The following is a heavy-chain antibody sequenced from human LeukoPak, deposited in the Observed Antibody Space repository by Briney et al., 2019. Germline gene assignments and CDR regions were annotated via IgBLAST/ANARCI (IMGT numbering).Heavy chain of an antibody. CDR2: ISYDGSNK. CDR1: GLTFSSYG. D-gene: IGHD3-3*01. V-gene: IGHV3-30*18. Sequence: GRSLRLSCAASGLTFSSYGMHWVRQAPGKRLEWVAVISYDGSNKYYADSVKGRFTISRDNSKNTLYLQMNSLRAEDTAVYYCAKDHSTYDFWSGYSAGWFDPWGQGTLVTVSS. CDR3: AKDHSTYDFWSGYSAGWFDP. J-gene: IGHJ5*02.